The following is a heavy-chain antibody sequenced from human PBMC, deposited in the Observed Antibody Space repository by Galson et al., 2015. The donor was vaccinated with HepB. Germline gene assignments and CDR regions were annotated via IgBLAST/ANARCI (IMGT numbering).Heavy chain of an antibody. V-gene: IGHV3-7*03. CDR3: ARGDFWSGPRGLDY. Sequence: SLRLSCAASGFTFSTSWVSWVRQAPGKGLEYVANMKQDGSEIYYVDSVKGRFTISRDNAQNSLYLQMNSLRAEDTAVYYCARGDFWSGPRGLDYWGQGTLVTVSS. J-gene: IGHJ4*02. CDR1: GFTFSTSW. CDR2: MKQDGSEI. D-gene: IGHD3-3*01.